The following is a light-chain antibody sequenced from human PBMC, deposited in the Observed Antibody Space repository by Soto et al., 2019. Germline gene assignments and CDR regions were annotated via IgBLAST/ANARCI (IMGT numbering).Light chain of an antibody. V-gene: IGKV3-15*01. CDR2: GAS. J-gene: IGKJ1*01. CDR1: QTISTK. Sequence: EIVMTQSPVTLSVSPGERATLSCRASQTISTKLAWYQQKPGQAPRLLIYGASTRATGVPARFSGSGSGTEFTLPISSVQSEDFAVYYCQQYNDWPPKRTFGQRTKVDVK. CDR3: QQYNDWPPKRT.